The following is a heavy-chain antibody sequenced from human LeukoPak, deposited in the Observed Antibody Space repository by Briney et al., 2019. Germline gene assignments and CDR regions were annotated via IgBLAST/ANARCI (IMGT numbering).Heavy chain of an antibody. CDR3: ARGRMYYDFWSDYYRNWFDP. V-gene: IGHV4-34*01. J-gene: IGHJ5*02. CDR1: GGSFSGYY. Sequence: PSETLSLTCAVYGGSFSGYYWSWLRQPPGKGLEWIGEINHSGSTNYNPSLKSRVTISVDTSKNQFSLKLSSVTAADTAVYYCARGRMYYDFWSDYYRNWFDPWGQGTLVTVSS. CDR2: INHSGST. D-gene: IGHD3-3*01.